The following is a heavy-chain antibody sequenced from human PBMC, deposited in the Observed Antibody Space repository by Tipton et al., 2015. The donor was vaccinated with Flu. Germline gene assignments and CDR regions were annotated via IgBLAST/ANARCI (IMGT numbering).Heavy chain of an antibody. D-gene: IGHD3-10*01. CDR3: VRANAASGSF. Sequence: GSLRLSCAASGFTFSNYWITWVRQAPGKGLEWVAVIKPDGSETHYLGSVKGRFTLSRDNAKNSASLQMSSLRVEDTAVYYCVRANAASGSFWGQGTLVTVSS. CDR1: GFTFSNYW. CDR2: IKPDGSET. J-gene: IGHJ4*02. V-gene: IGHV3-7*04.